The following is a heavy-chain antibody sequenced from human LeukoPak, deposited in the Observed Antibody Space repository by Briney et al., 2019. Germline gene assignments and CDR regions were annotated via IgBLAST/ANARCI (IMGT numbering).Heavy chain of an antibody. Sequence: GGSLRLSCAASGFTFSSYAMSWVRQAPGKGLEWVSSISGSGNRTYYADSVKGRFTISRDNSKNTLFLQMNSLRAEDTAVYYCAKNLYCGGGSCYPSALGLDVWGQGTTVTVSS. J-gene: IGHJ6*02. CDR1: GFTFSSYA. D-gene: IGHD2-15*01. CDR2: ISGSGNRT. V-gene: IGHV3-23*01. CDR3: AKNLYCGGGSCYPSALGLDV.